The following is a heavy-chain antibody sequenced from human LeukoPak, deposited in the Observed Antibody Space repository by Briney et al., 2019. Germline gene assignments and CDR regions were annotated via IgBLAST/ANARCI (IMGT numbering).Heavy chain of an antibody. V-gene: IGHV4-38-2*02. CDR3: ARVYYGRTYDYWYFDL. CDR2: MYHSGST. D-gene: IGHD3-10*01. J-gene: IGHJ2*01. CDR1: GYPISSAYY. Sequence: PSETLSLTCSVSGYPISSAYYWGWIRQPPGKGLEWIGTMYHSGSTKYNPSLKSRVTISVDTSKSQFSLKLSSVTAADTAVYFCARVYYGRTYDYWYFDLWGRGTLVTVSS.